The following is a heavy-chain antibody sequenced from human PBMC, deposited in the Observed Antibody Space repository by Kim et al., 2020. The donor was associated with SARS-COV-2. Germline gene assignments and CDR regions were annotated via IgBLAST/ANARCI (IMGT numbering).Heavy chain of an antibody. V-gene: IGHV3-7*01. CDR3: TRPLGRGFAD. CDR1: GFTFTDTW. Sequence: GGSLRLSCVASGFTFTDTWMIWVRQAPGKGLEWVANINQDGTNKQDVDSVKGRFTVSRDNAKKSLYLEMNSLGAEDTAIYYCTRPLGRGFADWGQGTHVTVPS. J-gene: IGHJ4*02. CDR2: INQDGTNK. D-gene: IGHD1-1*01.